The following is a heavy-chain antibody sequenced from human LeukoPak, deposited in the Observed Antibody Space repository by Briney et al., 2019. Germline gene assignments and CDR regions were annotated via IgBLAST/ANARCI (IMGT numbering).Heavy chain of an antibody. CDR2: IWNDGSNK. J-gene: IGHJ4*02. CDR1: GFTFSVYG. Sequence: GRSLRLSCAASGFTFSVYGMHWVRQAPGKGLEWVGVIWNDGSNKYYADSVKGRFTISRDNSKNTLCLQMNSLRAEDTAVYSCARASGPFDYWGQGTLVTVSS. D-gene: IGHD3-10*01. V-gene: IGHV3-33*01. CDR3: ARASGPFDY.